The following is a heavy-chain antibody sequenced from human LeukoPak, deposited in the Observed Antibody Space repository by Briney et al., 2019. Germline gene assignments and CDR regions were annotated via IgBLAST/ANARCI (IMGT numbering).Heavy chain of an antibody. CDR2: IKQDGSEK. D-gene: IGHD3-10*01. CDR3: ANLWRP. J-gene: IGHJ5*02. CDR1: GFTFSSYW. Sequence: PGGSLRLSCAASGFTFSSYWMGWVRQTPGKGLEWVANIKQDGSEKYYVGSVKGRFTVSRDNAKSSLFLQMNSLRAEDTAVYYCANLWRPWGQGTLVTVSS. V-gene: IGHV3-7*03.